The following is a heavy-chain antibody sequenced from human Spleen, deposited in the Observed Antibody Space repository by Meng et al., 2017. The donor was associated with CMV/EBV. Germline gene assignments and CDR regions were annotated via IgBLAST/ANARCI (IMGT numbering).Heavy chain of an antibody. J-gene: IGHJ4*02. CDR1: GGSISSSSYY. CDR2: IYYSGST. CDR3: ARGQLVHWYFDY. Sequence: SETLSLTCTVSGGSISSSSYYWGWIRQPPGKGLEWIGSIYYSGSTYYNPSLKSRVTISVDTSKNQFSLKLSSVTAADTAVYYCARGQLVHWYFDYWGQGTLVTVPQ. V-gene: IGHV4-39*07. D-gene: IGHD6-6*01.